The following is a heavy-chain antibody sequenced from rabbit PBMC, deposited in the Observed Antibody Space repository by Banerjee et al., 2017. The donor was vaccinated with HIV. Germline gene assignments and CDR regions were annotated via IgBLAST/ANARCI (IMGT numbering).Heavy chain of an antibody. V-gene: IGHV1S47*01. J-gene: IGHJ6*01. CDR2: IVPIFGVT. D-gene: IGHD8-1*01. CDR1: GFDFSTYS. CDR3: ARDAGTSFSTYGMDL. Sequence: QEQLVESGGGLVQPGGSLKLSCKASGFDFSTYSMSWVRQAPGKGLEWIGYIVPIFGVTYYANWVNGRFTISSHNAQNTLYLQLNSLTAADTATYFCARDAGTSFSTYGMDLWGPGTLVTVS.